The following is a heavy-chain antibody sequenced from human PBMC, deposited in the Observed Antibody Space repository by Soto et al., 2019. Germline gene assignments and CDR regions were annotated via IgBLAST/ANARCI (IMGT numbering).Heavy chain of an antibody. V-gene: IGHV4-59*01. D-gene: IGHD4-4*01. CDR2: IYYSGST. CDR3: ARVGRYSNYPLRPHYYYYYMDV. CDR1: GGSISSYY. J-gene: IGHJ6*03. Sequence: SETLSLTCTVSGGSISSYYWSWIRQPPGKGLEWIGYIYYSGSTNYNPSLKSQVTISVDTSKNQFSLKLSSVTAADTAVYYCARVGRYSNYPLRPHYYYYYMDVWGKGTTVTVSS.